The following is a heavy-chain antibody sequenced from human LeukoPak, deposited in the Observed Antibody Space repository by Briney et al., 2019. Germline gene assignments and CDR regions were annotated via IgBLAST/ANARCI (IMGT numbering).Heavy chain of an antibody. Sequence: ASVKVSCKPSGYTFIGYFIHWVRQAPGQGPEWMGWINPNSGGTTYSQKFQGRVTMTRDTSISTAYMELSRLTFDDTAVYYCAREVYSSRHFDFWGQGTLVTVSS. D-gene: IGHD3-22*01. J-gene: IGHJ4*02. CDR1: GYTFIGYF. CDR2: INPNSGGT. CDR3: AREVYSSRHFDF. V-gene: IGHV1-2*02.